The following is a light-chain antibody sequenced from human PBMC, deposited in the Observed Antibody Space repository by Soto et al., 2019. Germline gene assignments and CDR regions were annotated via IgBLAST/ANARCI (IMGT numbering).Light chain of an antibody. CDR1: SGHRSYT. J-gene: IGLJ2*01. CDR2: LNSDGSH. V-gene: IGLV4-69*01. CDR3: QTWGTGYVV. Sequence: QSVLTQSPSASASLGASVKLTCTLSSGHRSYTIAWHQQLPEKGPRYLMTLNSDGSHRKGDGIPDRFSGSSSGAERYLIISRLQSEDEADYYCQTWGTGYVVFGGGTKLTVL.